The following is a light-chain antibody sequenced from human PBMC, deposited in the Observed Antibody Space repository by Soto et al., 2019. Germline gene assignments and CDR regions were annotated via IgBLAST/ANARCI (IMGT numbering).Light chain of an antibody. CDR3: QAWDSNTV. CDR1: KLGDKY. V-gene: IGLV3-1*01. J-gene: IGLJ2*01. Sequence: SYELTQPPSVSVSPGQTASITCSGDKLGDKYVCWYQQKPGQSPVLVIYQDNKRPSGIPERFSGSNSGNTATLTISGTQAMDEADYYCQAWDSNTVFGGGTKLTVL. CDR2: QDN.